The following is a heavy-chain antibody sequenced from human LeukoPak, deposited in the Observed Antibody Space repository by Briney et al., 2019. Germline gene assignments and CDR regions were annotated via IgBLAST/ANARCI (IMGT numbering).Heavy chain of an antibody. CDR3: ARGEDDSSGYVGN. J-gene: IGHJ4*02. D-gene: IGHD3-22*01. CDR2: IYHSGST. Sequence: PSETLSLTCTVSGYSISSGYYWGWIRQPPGKGLEWIGSIYHSGSTYYNPSLKSRVTISVDTSKNQFSLKLSSVTAADTAVYYCARGEDDSSGYVGNWGQGTLVTVSS. CDR1: GYSISSGYY. V-gene: IGHV4-38-2*02.